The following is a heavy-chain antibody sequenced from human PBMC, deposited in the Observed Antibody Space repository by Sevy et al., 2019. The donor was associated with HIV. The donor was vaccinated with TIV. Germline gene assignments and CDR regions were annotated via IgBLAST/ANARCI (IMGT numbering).Heavy chain of an antibody. CDR2: IKSKSDGGTT. D-gene: IGHD2-8*02. V-gene: IGHV3-15*01. CDR3: SSGPIIVRVVTDGMDV. Sequence: GGSLRLSCAASGFTFTYAWMSWVRQAPGKGLEWVGRIKSKSDGGTTDYSAPAKGRFTIPRDDSKNTLYLQMNSLKTEDTAVYYCSSGPIIVRVVTDGMDVWGQGTTVTVSS. J-gene: IGHJ6*02. CDR1: GFTFTYAW.